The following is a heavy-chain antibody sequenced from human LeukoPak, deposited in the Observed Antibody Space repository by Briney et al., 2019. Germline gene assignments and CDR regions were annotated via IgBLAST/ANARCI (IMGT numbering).Heavy chain of an antibody. CDR3: ARDYDFWSGYHFDY. CDR1: GFTFSSYV. V-gene: IGHV3-30-3*01. CDR2: ISYDGSNK. D-gene: IGHD3-3*01. J-gene: IGHJ4*02. Sequence: PGGSLRLSCAASGFTFSSYVMSWVRQAPGKGLEWVAVISYDGSNKYYADSVKGRFTISRDNSKNTLYLQMNSLRAEDTAVYYCARDYDFWSGYHFDYWGQGTLVTVSS.